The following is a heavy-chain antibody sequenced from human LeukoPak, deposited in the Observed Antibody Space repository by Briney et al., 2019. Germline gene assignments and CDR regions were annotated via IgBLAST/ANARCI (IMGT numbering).Heavy chain of an antibody. CDR3: ARATSPGIAAAGAIDY. CDR1: GYTFTSYD. D-gene: IGHD6-13*01. J-gene: IGHJ4*02. V-gene: IGHV1-8*01. Sequence: GASVKVSCKASGYTFTSYDINWVRQATGQGLEWMGWMNPNSGNTGYAQKFQGRVTMTRNTSISTAYMELSSLRSEDTAVYYCARATSPGIAAAGAIDYWGQGTLVTVSS. CDR2: MNPNSGNT.